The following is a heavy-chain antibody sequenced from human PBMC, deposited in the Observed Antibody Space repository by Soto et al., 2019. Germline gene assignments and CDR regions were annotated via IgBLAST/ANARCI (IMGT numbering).Heavy chain of an antibody. V-gene: IGHV1-18*01. Sequence: QVQLVQSGAEVKKPGASVKVSCKASGYTFNSYGISWVRQAPGQGLEWLGWISAYNGNTNYAQKLQGRVTMTTDTSTSTAYMELRSLRSNDTAVYYCARAPRRSYDCSGYRGRFDYWGRGTLVSVSS. D-gene: IGHD3-22*01. J-gene: IGHJ4*02. CDR2: ISAYNGNT. CDR1: GYTFNSYG. CDR3: ARAPRRSYDCSGYRGRFDY.